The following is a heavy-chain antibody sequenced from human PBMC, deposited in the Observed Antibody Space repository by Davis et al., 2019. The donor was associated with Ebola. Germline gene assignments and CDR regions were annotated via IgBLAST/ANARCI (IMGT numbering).Heavy chain of an antibody. Sequence: GGSLRLSCKASGYSFKNYAISWVRQAPGQGLEWMGWISAYNGNTNYAQKVQGRVTMTTDTSTGTAYLDLRSLRSDDTAVYFCARTSIVGTTTTASDIWGQGTLVTVSS. V-gene: IGHV1-18*01. D-gene: IGHD1-26*01. J-gene: IGHJ3*02. CDR1: GYSFKNYA. CDR3: ARTSIVGTTTTASDI. CDR2: ISAYNGNT.